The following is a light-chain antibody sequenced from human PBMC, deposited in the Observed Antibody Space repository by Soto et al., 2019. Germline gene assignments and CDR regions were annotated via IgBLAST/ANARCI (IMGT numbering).Light chain of an antibody. V-gene: IGKV3-20*01. CDR2: GAS. CDR1: QSVSSSY. J-gene: IGKJ1*01. Sequence: EIVLTQSPGTLSLSPGERATLSCRASQSVSSSYLARYQQKPGQAPRLLIYGASSRATGIPDRFSGSGSGTDFTLTISRLEPEDFAVYYCQQYGSSPPSTFGQGTRWIS. CDR3: QQYGSSPPST.